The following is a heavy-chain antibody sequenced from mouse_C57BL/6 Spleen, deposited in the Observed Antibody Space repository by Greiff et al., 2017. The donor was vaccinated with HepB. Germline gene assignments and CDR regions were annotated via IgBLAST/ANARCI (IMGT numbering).Heavy chain of an antibody. J-gene: IGHJ3*01. V-gene: IGHV1-26*01. Sequence: EVQLQQSGPELVKPGASVKISCKASGYTFTDYYMNWVKQSHGKSLEWIGDINPNNGGTSYNQKFKGKATLTVDKSSSTAYMELRSLTSEDSAVYYCARRGNIYYDYDGGFAYWGQGTLVTVSA. CDR1: GYTFTDYY. CDR2: INPNNGGT. D-gene: IGHD2-4*01. CDR3: ARRGNIYYDYDGGFAY.